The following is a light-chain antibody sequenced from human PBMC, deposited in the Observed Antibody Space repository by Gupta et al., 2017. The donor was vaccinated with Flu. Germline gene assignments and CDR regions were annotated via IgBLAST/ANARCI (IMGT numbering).Light chain of an antibody. CDR2: WAS. CDR3: QQYDNTLWT. J-gene: IGKJ1*01. CDR1: QSLLYISDNKNY. Sequence: DIVMFQSPDSLAVSLGERATIDCKSSQSLLYISDNKNYLAWYQQKPGQPPKVLISWASTRESGVPDRFIGSGSGTDFTLTITSLQAEDVAVYYCQQYDNTLWTFGQGTKVEI. V-gene: IGKV4-1*01.